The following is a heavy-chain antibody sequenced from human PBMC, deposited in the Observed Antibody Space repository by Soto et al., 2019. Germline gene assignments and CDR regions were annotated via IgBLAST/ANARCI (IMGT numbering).Heavy chain of an antibody. V-gene: IGHV3-30*18. Sequence: QEQLVESGGGVVQPGSSLRLSCAASGFAFRSFGMHWVRQAPGKGLEWVALISYDGEKEYYADSVKGRFTISRDNSENTLFLRMNSLTADDSAVYFCAKGGFTIFGEGFDPWGQGTRVTVSS. CDR1: GFAFRSFG. CDR3: AKGGFTIFGEGFDP. J-gene: IGHJ5*02. D-gene: IGHD3-3*01. CDR2: ISYDGEKE.